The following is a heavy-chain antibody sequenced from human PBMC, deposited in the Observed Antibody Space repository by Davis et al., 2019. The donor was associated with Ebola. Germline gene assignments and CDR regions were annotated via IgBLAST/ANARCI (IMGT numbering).Heavy chain of an antibody. V-gene: IGHV4-4*02. J-gene: IGHJ5*02. D-gene: IGHD1-1*01. CDR3: AGPLDRHNWFDP. CDR2: IYHSVSN. Sequence: MPSETLSLTCAVSGGSISRSNWWSWVRQPPGKGLEWIGEIYHSVSNNYNPSLKSRVTVSVDTSRNQFSLKLSSVTAADTAVYYCAGPLDRHNWFDPWGQGTLVTVSS. CDR1: GGSISRSNW.